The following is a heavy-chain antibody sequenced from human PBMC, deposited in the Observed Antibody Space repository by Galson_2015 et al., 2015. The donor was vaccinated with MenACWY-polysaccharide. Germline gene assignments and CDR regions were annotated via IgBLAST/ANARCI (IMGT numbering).Heavy chain of an antibody. D-gene: IGHD1-26*01. CDR2: IYIYYGGGT. Sequence: ETLSLTCTVSGGSVSSSSYYWGWIRQPPGKGLEWIGTIYIYYGGGTYYNPSLKSRATISVDTSKNQFSLKLSSVTAADTAVYYCARPWAQFSFFDSWGPGTLVTVSS. CDR1: GGSVSSSSYY. CDR3: ARPWAQFSFFDS. J-gene: IGHJ4*02. V-gene: IGHV4-39*01.